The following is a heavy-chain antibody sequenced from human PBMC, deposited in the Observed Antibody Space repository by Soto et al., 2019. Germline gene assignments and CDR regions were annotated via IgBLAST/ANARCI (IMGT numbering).Heavy chain of an antibody. D-gene: IGHD2-15*01. CDR1: GGSISSGDYY. V-gene: IGHV4-30-4*01. J-gene: IGHJ6*02. CDR3: ARGRDCSGGSCYPYYYYGMDV. CDR2: IYYRGST. Sequence: QVQLQESGPGLVKPSQTLSLTCTVSGGSISSGDYYWSWIRQPPGKGLEWIGYIYYRGSTYYNPSLKSRVTTSVDTSKNQFSLKLSSVTAADTAVYYCARGRDCSGGSCYPYYYYGMDVWGQGTTVTVSS.